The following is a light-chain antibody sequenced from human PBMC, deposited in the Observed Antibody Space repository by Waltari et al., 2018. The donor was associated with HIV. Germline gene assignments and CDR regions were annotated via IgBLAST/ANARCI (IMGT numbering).Light chain of an antibody. Sequence: DIQMTQSPSSLSASVGDRDTITCQASQDISNYLNWYQQKLGKAPKLLIYDASNLETGVPSRFSGSGSGTDFTFTISSLQPEDIATYFCQQYDNLPLTFGGGTKVEIK. V-gene: IGKV1-33*01. CDR1: QDISNY. CDR3: QQYDNLPLT. J-gene: IGKJ4*01. CDR2: DAS.